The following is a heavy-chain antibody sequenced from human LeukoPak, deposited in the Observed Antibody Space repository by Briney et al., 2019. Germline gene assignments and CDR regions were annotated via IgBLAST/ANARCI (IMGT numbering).Heavy chain of an antibody. J-gene: IGHJ6*02. CDR2: IIPILGIA. CDR1: GGTFSSYA. Sequence: SVKVSCKASGGTFSSYAISWVRQAPGQGLEWMGRIIPILGIANYAQKLQGRVTITADKSTSTAYMELSSLRSEDTAVYYCARDMGSGAIFGVVPLSSYYYYGMDVWGQGTTVTVSS. D-gene: IGHD3-3*01. V-gene: IGHV1-69*04. CDR3: ARDMGSGAIFGVVPLSSYYYYGMDV.